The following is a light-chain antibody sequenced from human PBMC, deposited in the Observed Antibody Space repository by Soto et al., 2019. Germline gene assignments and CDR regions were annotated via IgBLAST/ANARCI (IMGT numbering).Light chain of an antibody. CDR2: NNN. J-gene: IGLJ1*01. V-gene: IGLV1-44*01. Sequence: QAVVTQPPSASGTPGQRVTISCSGGSSNIGTNAVNWYQQLPGTAPKLLIYNNNQRPSGVPDRFSGSKSGTSDSLAISGLQSEDEADYYCAAWDDSLNGYVFGTGTKVTVL. CDR1: SSNIGTNA. CDR3: AAWDDSLNGYV.